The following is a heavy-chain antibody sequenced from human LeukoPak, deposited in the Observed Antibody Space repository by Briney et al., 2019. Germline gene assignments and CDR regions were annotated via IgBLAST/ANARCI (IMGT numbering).Heavy chain of an antibody. CDR3: ARGGDACSGGSCYSAGAFDI. Sequence: SETLSLTCAVYGGSFSGYYWSWIRQPPGKGLEWIGEINHSGSTNYNPSLKSRGTISVDTSKDQFSLKLSSATAADTAVYYCARGGDACSGGSCYSAGAFDIWGQGTMVTVSS. CDR1: GGSFSGYY. V-gene: IGHV4-34*01. D-gene: IGHD2-15*01. CDR2: INHSGST. J-gene: IGHJ3*02.